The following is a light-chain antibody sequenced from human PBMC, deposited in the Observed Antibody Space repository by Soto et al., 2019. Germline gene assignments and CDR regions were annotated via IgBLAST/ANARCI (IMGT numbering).Light chain of an antibody. CDR2: KAS. J-gene: IGKJ3*01. V-gene: IGKV1-5*03. CDR3: QQYNSYWLT. CDR1: QSISSW. Sequence: DIQMTQSPSTLSASVGDRVTITCRASQSISSWLAWYQQKPGKAPNLLISKASSLESGVPSRFSGSGSGTEFTLTISSLQPDDFATYYCQQYNSYWLTFGPGTKVDIK.